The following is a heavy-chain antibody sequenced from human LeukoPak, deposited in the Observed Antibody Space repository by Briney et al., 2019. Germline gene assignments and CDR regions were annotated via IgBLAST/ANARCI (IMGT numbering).Heavy chain of an antibody. CDR1: GGSISSGSYY. J-gene: IGHJ4*02. D-gene: IGHD3-22*01. V-gene: IGHV4-61*10. Sequence: SETLSLTCTVSGGSISSGSYYWSWIRQPAGKGLEWIGYIYYSGSTNYNPSLKSRVTISVDTSKNQFSLKLSSVTAADTAVYYCARGGYYYDSSGYYYYFDYWGQGTLVTVSS. CDR2: IYYSGST. CDR3: ARGGYYYDSSGYYYYFDY.